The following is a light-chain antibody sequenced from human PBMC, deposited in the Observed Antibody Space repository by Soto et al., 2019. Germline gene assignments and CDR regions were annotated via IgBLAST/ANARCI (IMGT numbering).Light chain of an antibody. V-gene: IGKV3-20*01. CDR2: GAS. CDR1: QSVSSNY. J-gene: IGKJ3*01. CDR3: QQYGRSPGLFT. Sequence: IVLTQSPGTLSLSPGERATLSCRASQSVSSNYLARYQQKPGQAPRLLIYGASSRATGIPDRFSGSGSGTDFTLTISRLEPEDFAVYYCQQYGRSPGLFTFGPGTKVDIK.